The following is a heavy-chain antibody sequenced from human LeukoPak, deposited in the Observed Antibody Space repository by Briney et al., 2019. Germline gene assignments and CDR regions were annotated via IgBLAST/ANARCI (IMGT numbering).Heavy chain of an antibody. Sequence: QPGGSLRLSCAASGFTFSSYAMSWVRQAPGKGLEWVSAISGSGGSTYYADSVKGRFTISRDNSKNTLYLQMNSLRVEDTAVYYCVRTMVRGVISYYFDYWGQGTLVTVSS. CDR3: VRTMVRGVISYYFDY. D-gene: IGHD3-10*01. J-gene: IGHJ4*02. CDR1: GFTFSSYA. V-gene: IGHV3-23*01. CDR2: ISGSGGST.